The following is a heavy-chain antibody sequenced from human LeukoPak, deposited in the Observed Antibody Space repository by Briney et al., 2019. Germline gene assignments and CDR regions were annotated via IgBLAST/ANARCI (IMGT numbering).Heavy chain of an antibody. CDR2: IKQDGSEK. D-gene: IGHD6-13*01. CDR3: ARDSSSWYGWVTKDYGMDV. Sequence: GGSLRLSCAASGFTFSSYWMSWVRQAPGKGLEWVANIKQDGSEKYYVDSVKGRFTISRDNAKNSLYLQMNSLRAEDTAVYYCARDSSSWYGWVTKDYGMDVWGQGTTVTVSS. J-gene: IGHJ6*02. CDR1: GFTFSSYW. V-gene: IGHV3-7*01.